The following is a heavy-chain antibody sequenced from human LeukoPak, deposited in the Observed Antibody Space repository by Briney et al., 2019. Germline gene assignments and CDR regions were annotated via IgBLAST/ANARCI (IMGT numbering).Heavy chain of an antibody. CDR1: GGTFSSYA. D-gene: IGHD3-22*01. CDR2: IIPIFGIA. J-gene: IGHJ4*02. V-gene: IGHV1-69*05. Sequence: SVKVSCKASGGTFSSYAISWVRQAPGQGLEWMGGIIPIFGIANYAQKFQGRVTITTDESTSTAYMELSSLRSEDTAVYYCANLYDSSGYLDYWGQGTLVTVSS. CDR3: ANLYDSSGYLDY.